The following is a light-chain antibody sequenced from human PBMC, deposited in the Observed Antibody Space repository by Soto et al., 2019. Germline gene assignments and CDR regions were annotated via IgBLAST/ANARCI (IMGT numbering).Light chain of an antibody. V-gene: IGKV1-5*01. CDR3: QQYNSERT. CDR2: AAS. CDR1: QSISGR. J-gene: IGKJ1*01. Sequence: DIQMTQSPSTLSASVGDRVTITCRASQSISGRLAWYQQKPGKAPKLLIYAASSLESGVPSRFSGSGSGTEFILTIRSLQPDDFATYYCQQYNSERTFGQGTKVDIK.